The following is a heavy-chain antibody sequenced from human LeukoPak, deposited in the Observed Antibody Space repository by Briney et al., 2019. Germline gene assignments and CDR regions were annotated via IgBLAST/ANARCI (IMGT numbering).Heavy chain of an antibody. V-gene: IGHV3-33*01. CDR3: ARATPSLNDAFDI. J-gene: IGHJ3*02. CDR2: IWYDGSNK. CDR1: GFTFSSYG. Sequence: GGSLRLSCAASGFTFSSYGMHWVRQAPGKGLEWVAVIWYDGSNKYYADSVKGRFTISRGNSKNTLYLQMNSLRAEDTAVYYCARATPSLNDAFDIWGQGTMVTVSS.